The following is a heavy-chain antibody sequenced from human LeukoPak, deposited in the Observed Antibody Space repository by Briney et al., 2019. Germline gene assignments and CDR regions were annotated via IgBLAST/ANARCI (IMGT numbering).Heavy chain of an antibody. D-gene: IGHD2-2*02. V-gene: IGHV4-39*01. CDR2: IYYNGST. J-gene: IGHJ5*02. Sequence: SETLSLTCTVSGGSISNSSYYWGWIRQPPGKGLEWIGSIYYNGSTYYNPSLKSRVTISVDTSKNQFSLKLSSVTAADTAVYYCARSDVGYCSSTSCYIHYSNYEGFDPWGQGTLVTVSS. CDR1: GGSISNSSYY. CDR3: ARSDVGYCSSTSCYIHYSNYEGFDP.